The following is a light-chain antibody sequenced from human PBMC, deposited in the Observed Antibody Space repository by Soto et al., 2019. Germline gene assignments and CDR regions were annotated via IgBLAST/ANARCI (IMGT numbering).Light chain of an antibody. CDR1: QSVSRY. CDR3: QQRSNSPPLT. CDR2: DTS. V-gene: IGKV3-11*01. Sequence: EIVLTQSPATLSLSPGERATLSCRASQSVSRYLAWYQQRPGQAPRLLIYDTSNRATGIPARFSGSGSGTDFPLTISGLEPEDFAVYYCQQRSNSPPLTFGGGTKVEIK. J-gene: IGKJ4*01.